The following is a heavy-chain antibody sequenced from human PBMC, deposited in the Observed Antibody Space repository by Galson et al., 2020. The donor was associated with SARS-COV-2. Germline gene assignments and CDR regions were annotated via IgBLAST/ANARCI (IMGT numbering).Heavy chain of an antibody. CDR1: GGSISSGGYY. D-gene: IGHD2-15*01. CDR2: IYYSGST. V-gene: IGHV4-31*03. J-gene: IGHJ3*02. CDR3: ARDLYCSGVSCPLGAFDI. Sequence: SETLSLTCTVSGGSISSGGYYWSWIRQHPGKGLEWIGYIYYSGSTYYNPSLKSRVTISVDTSKNQFSLKLSSVTAADTAVYYCARDLYCSGVSCPLGAFDIWGQGTMVTFSS.